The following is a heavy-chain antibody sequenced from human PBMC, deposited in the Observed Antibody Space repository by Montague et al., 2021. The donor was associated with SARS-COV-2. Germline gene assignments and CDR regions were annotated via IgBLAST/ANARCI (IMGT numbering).Heavy chain of an antibody. J-gene: IGHJ3*02. CDR1: GGSLSGYS. V-gene: IGHV4-34*01. CDR3: ARHVGGGEYYDSSGYYGGDAFDI. Sequence: SETLSLTCAVYGGSLSGYSWSWIRQPPGKGLEWIGSIYYSGSTYXXPSLKSRVTISVDTSKNQFSLKLSSVTAADTAVYYCARHVGGGEYYDSSGYYGGDAFDIWGQGTMVTVSS. D-gene: IGHD3-22*01. CDR2: IYYSGST.